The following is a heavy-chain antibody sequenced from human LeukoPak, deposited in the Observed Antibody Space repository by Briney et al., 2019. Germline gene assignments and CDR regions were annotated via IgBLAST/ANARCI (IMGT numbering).Heavy chain of an antibody. J-gene: IGHJ6*02. CDR1: AFTLSNYA. D-gene: IGHD3-9*01. V-gene: IGHV3-30*04. Sequence: PGGSLRLSCAVSAFTLSNYAMHWVRQAPGKGLEGVAVISFDGRSKYYADSVKGRFTISRDNSKNTLYLQMNSLRPEDTAVYYCARDSNYDFLTGYHYGMDVWGQGTTVILSS. CDR3: ARDSNYDFLTGYHYGMDV. CDR2: ISFDGRSK.